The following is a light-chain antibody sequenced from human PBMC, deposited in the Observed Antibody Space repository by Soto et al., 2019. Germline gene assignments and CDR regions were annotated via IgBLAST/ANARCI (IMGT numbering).Light chain of an antibody. CDR1: SSDIGAYNY. CDR2: EVS. V-gene: IGLV2-14*01. CDR3: CSRASTITYV. J-gene: IGLJ1*01. Sequence: QSVLTQPASVSGSPGQSITVSCTGTSSDIGAYNYVSWYQQHPGEAPKLIIYEVSNRPSGVSNRFSGSKSGNTASLTISGLQADDEADYSSCSRASTITYVFGSGTKLTVL.